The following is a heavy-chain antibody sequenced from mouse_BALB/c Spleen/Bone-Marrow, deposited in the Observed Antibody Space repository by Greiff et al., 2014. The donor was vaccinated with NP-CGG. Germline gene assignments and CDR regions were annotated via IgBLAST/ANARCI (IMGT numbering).Heavy chain of an antibody. CDR2: ISYDGSN. CDR3: ANYGNYFDY. D-gene: IGHD2-1*01. J-gene: IGHJ2*01. CDR1: GYSITSGYC. V-gene: IGHV3-6*02. Sequence: VQLQQSGPGLVKPSQSLSLTCSVTGYSITSGYCWNWIRQFPGNKLEWMGYISYDGSNNYNPSLKNRISITRDTSKNQFFLKLNSVTTEDTATYYCANYGNYFDYWGQGTTLTVSS.